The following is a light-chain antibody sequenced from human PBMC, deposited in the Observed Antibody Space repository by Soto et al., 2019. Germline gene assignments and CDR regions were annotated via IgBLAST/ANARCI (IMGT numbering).Light chain of an antibody. CDR3: QRYGRSQWT. CDR1: QTVGNNY. CDR2: GAS. Sequence: EIVLTQSPGTLSLSPGDGATLSCRASQTVGNNYLAWYQQRPGQAPRLLIHGASTRAPGTPDRFSASGSGTDFTLTINTLEPEDFAVYFCQRYGRSQWTFGQGTKVDIK. V-gene: IGKV3-20*01. J-gene: IGKJ1*01.